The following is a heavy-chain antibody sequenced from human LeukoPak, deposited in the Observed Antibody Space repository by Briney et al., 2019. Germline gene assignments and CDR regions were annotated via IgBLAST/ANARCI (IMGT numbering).Heavy chain of an antibody. CDR1: GFSFDDYA. CDR2: ITWDGGNT. J-gene: IGHJ4*02. CDR3: ATYRQVLLPFES. V-gene: IGHV3-43D*03. D-gene: IGHD2-8*02. Sequence: PGGSLRLSCAASGFSFDDYAMHWVRQAPGKGLEWVSLITWDGGNTYYADSVKGRFTISRDNSKSTLSLQMNSLRAEDTAIYYCATYRQVLLPFESWGQGTLVTVSS.